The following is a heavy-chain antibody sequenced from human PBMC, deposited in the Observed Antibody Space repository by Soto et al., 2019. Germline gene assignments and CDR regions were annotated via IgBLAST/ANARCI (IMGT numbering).Heavy chain of an antibody. CDR1: GYTFTSYH. CDR2: ISAYNTNT. CDR3: ARDTPPADY. V-gene: IGHV1-18*01. Sequence: QVQLVQSGAEVKKPGASVKVSCKTSGYTFTSYHISWVRQAPGQGREGMGWISAYNTNTHSAQKFQGRVPMTTDTLTSTAYMELRSLRSDDTAVYYCARDTPPADYWGQGTLVTVSS. J-gene: IGHJ4*02.